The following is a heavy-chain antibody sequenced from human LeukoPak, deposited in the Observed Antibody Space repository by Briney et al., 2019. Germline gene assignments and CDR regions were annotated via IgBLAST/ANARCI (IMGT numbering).Heavy chain of an antibody. V-gene: IGHV3-48*03. CDR3: ARDSAYYDILTGVLDY. D-gene: IGHD3-9*01. J-gene: IGHJ4*02. CDR2: ISSSGSTI. CDR1: GFTFSSYE. Sequence: QPGGSLRLSCAASGFTFSSYEMNWVRQAPGKGLEWVSYISSSGSTIYYADFVKGRFTISRDNAKNSLYLQMNSLRAEDTDVYYCARDSAYYDILTGVLDYWGQGTLVTVSS.